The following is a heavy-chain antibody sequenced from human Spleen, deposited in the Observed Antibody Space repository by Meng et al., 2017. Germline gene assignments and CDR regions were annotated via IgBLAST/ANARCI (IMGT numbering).Heavy chain of an antibody. CDR2: IYSGGNT. V-gene: IGHV3-NL1*01. J-gene: IGHJ4*02. CDR3: ARDQVSGQWLVQQVDY. Sequence: GESLKISCAASRFTFNNYAMHWVRQAPGKGLEWVSVIYSGGNTYYADSVKGRFTISRDNSKNTLYLQMNSLRAEDTAVYYCARDQVSGQWLVQQVDYWGQGTLVTVSS. D-gene: IGHD6-19*01. CDR1: RFTFNNYA.